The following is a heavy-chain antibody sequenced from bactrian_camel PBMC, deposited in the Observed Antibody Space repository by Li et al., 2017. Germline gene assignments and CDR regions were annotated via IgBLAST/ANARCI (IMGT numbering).Heavy chain of an antibody. V-gene: IGHV3S54*01. Sequence: HVQLVESGGGSVQAGGSLRLSCAASGNTASSACMGWFRQVPGNEREGVAAIYTGGGSTYYADSVKGRFTISLDKNTVYLQMNSLNTEDSATYYCAAVPAYCSVGTVNHCCPSTTAGYRYWGQGTQVTVS. CDR1: GNTASSAC. J-gene: IGHJ4*01. CDR2: IYTGGGST. D-gene: IGHD3*01. CDR3: AAVPAYCSVGTVNHCCPSTTAGYRY.